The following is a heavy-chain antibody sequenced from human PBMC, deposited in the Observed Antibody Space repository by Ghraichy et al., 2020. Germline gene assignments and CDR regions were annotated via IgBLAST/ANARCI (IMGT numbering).Heavy chain of an antibody. V-gene: IGHV3-23*01. CDR2: ISGSGGST. CDR3: AKEGNHRYYYYGMDV. CDR1: GFTFSSYA. Sequence: GESLNISCAASGFTFSSYAMSWVRQAPGKGLEWVSAISGSGGSTYYADSVKGRFTISRDTSKNTLYLQMNSLRAEDTAVYYCAKEGNHRYYYYGMDVWGQGTTVTVSS. J-gene: IGHJ6*02. D-gene: IGHD1-14*01.